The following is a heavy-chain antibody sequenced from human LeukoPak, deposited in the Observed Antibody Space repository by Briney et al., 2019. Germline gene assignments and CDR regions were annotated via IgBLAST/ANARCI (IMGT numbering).Heavy chain of an antibody. CDR2: INHSGST. V-gene: IGHV4-34*01. D-gene: IGHD2-21*01. CDR1: GGSFSGYY. CDR3: ARAMAYCGGDCSDY. J-gene: IGHJ4*02. Sequence: SETLSLTCAVYGGSFSGYYWSWIRQPPGKGLEWIGEINHSGSTNYNPSLKSRVTISVDTSKNQFSLKLSSVTAADTAVYYCARAMAYCGGDCSDYWGQGTLVTVS.